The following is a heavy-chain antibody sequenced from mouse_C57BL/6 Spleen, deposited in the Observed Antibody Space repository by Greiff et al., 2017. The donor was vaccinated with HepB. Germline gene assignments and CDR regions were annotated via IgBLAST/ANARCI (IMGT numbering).Heavy chain of an antibody. J-gene: IGHJ4*01. Sequence: EVKLQESGPGLVKPSQSLSLTCSVTGYSITSGYYWNWIRQFPGNKLEWMGYISYDGSNNYNPSLKNRISITRDTSKNQFFLKLNSVTTEDTATYYCARDNHAMDYWGQGTSVTVSS. CDR3: ARDNHAMDY. CDR2: ISYDGSN. V-gene: IGHV3-6*01. CDR1: GYSITSGYY.